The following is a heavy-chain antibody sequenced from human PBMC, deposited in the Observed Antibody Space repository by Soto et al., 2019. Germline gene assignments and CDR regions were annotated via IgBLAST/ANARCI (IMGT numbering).Heavy chain of an antibody. CDR1: GGTFSSYA. J-gene: IGHJ6*02. Sequence: QVQLVQSGAEVKKPGSSVKVSCKASGGTFSSYAISWVRQAPGQGLEWMGGIIPIFGTANYAQKFQGRVTITADESTSTAYMELSSLRSEDTAVYYCARSDIVLVPAAIPIYYYYYGMDVWGQGTTVTVSS. CDR3: ARSDIVLVPAAIPIYYYYYGMDV. D-gene: IGHD2-2*02. CDR2: IIPIFGTA. V-gene: IGHV1-69*12.